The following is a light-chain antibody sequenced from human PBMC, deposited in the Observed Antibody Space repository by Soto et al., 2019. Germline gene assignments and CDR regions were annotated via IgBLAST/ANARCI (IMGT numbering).Light chain of an antibody. V-gene: IGKV4-1*01. Sequence: IVRTPSPDSLAVSVGERATIKCKSSQIVFCNSKNRNHLSWYQQKPGQPPKLLIYWATTRESGVPDRFSGSGSGTDFTLTVSGLQAEDVAIYYCHQYFRSPITFGGGTKVDSK. J-gene: IGKJ4*01. CDR3: HQYFRSPIT. CDR1: QIVFCNSKNRNH. CDR2: WAT.